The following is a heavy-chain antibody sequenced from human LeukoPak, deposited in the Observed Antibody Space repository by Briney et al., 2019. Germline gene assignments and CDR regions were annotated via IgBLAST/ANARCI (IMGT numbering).Heavy chain of an antibody. CDR2: IKEDGSEK. CDR3: ARDKVGTGATHLDY. J-gene: IGHJ4*02. V-gene: IGHV3-7*01. CDR1: GFTFSSYW. Sequence: LAGGSLRLFCAASGFTFSSYWMSWVRQAPGEGLEWVANIKEDGSEKYNVDSVKGRFTISRDNAMNSLYLQMNSLRAEDTAVYYCARDKVGTGATHLDYWGQGALVTVSS. D-gene: IGHD1-26*01.